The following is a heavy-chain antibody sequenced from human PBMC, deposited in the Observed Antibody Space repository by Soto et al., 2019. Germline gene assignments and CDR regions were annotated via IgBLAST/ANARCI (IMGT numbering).Heavy chain of an antibody. J-gene: IGHJ4*02. CDR3: ASSLHDYGDYVREVGFDY. CDR1: GFTFSSYG. V-gene: IGHV3-33*01. CDR2: IWYDGSNK. Sequence: QVQLVESGGGVVQPGRSLRLSCAASGFTFSSYGMHWVRQAPGKGLEWVAVIWYDGSNKYYADSVKGRFTISRDNSKNTLYLQMNSLRAEDTAVYYCASSLHDYGDYVREVGFDYWGQGTLVTVSS. D-gene: IGHD4-17*01.